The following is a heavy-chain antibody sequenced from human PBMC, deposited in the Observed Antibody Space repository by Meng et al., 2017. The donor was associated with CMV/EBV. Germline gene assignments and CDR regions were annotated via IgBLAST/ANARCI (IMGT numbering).Heavy chain of an antibody. CDR3: AHTYSSSSLFDY. V-gene: IGHV2-5*01. CDR1: GFSLSTSGVG. CDR2: IYWNDDK. Sequence: SVPTLVKPTQTLTLTCTFSGFSLSTSGVGVGWIRQPPGKALEWLALIYWNDDKRYSPSLKSRLTITKDTSKNQVVLTMTNMDPVDTATYYCAHTYSSSSLFDYWGQGTLVTVSS. J-gene: IGHJ4*02. D-gene: IGHD6-6*01.